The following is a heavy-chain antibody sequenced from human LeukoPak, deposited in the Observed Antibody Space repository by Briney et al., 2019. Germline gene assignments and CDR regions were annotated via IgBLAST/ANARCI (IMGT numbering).Heavy chain of an antibody. V-gene: IGHV3-30*18. CDR2: ISYDGSNK. CDR1: GFTFSSYG. D-gene: IGHD2-21*02. J-gene: IGHJ6*04. Sequence: PGRSLRLSCAASGFTFSSYGMHWVRQAPGKGLEWVAVISYDGSNKYYADSVKGRFTISRDNSKNTLYLQMNSLRAEDTAVYYCAKDYCGYGMDVWGKGTTVTVSS. CDR3: AKDYCGYGMDV.